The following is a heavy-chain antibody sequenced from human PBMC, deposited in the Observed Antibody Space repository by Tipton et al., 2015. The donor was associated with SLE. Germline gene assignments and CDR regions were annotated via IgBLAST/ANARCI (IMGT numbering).Heavy chain of an antibody. CDR2: IIPLFGTA. J-gene: IGHJ4*02. CDR3: ARQEVGAAAFDY. D-gene: IGHD1-26*01. Sequence: QSGAEVKKPGSSVKVSCKASGGTFSSYAISWVRQAPGQGLEWMGGIIPLFGTANYAQKFQGRVTITTDESTSTAYMELNSLTSEDTAMYYCARQEVGAAAFDYWGQGTLVPVTS. CDR1: GGTFSSYA. V-gene: IGHV1-69*05.